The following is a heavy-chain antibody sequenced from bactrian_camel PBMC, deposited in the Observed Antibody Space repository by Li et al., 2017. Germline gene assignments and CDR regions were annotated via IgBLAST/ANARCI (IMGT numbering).Heavy chain of an antibody. V-gene: IGHV3S53*01. CDR3: AADWGCVLKLGADRNAGGIGGYGY. CDR2: IHSGGRT. J-gene: IGHJ6*01. CDR1: GFTHTPTC. Sequence: VQLVESGGGSVQAGGSLRLSCTASGFTHTPTCMGWFRQTLAKGRERVAVIHSGGRTDYDDSVKGRFAISHDKDKRTVYLQMDRLKPEDTAMCTCAADWGCVLKLGADRNAGGIGGYGYWGQGTQVTVS. D-gene: IGHD3*01.